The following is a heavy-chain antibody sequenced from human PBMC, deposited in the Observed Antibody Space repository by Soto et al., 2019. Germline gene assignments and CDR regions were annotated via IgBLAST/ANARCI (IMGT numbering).Heavy chain of an antibody. V-gene: IGHV1-2*02. J-gene: IGHJ4*02. Sequence: ASVKVSCKASGYTFTGYYMHWVRQAPGQGLEWMGWINPNSGGTNYAQKFQGRVTMTRDTSISTAYMELSRLRSDDTAVYYCASGYDFWSGYRDHGLGRIWGQGTLVTVSS. CDR1: GYTFTGYY. D-gene: IGHD3-3*01. CDR3: ASGYDFWSGYRDHGLGRI. CDR2: INPNSGGT.